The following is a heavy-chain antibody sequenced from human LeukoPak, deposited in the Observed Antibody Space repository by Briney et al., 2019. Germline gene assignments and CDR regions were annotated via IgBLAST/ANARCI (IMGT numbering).Heavy chain of an antibody. CDR2: IRYDGSNK. D-gene: IGHD3-3*01. CDR3: AKDPTYYDFWSGYSTGYYYYMDV. J-gene: IGHJ6*03. Sequence: GGSLRLSCAASGFTFSSYGMHWVRQAPGKGLEWVAFIRYDGSNKYYADSVKGRFTISRDNSKNTLYRQMNSLRAEDTAVYYCAKDPTYYDFWSGYSTGYYYYMDVWGKGTTVTVSS. V-gene: IGHV3-30*02. CDR1: GFTFSSYG.